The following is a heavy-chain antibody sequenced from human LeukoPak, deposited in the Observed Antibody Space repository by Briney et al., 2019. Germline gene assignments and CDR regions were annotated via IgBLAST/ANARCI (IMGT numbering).Heavy chain of an antibody. J-gene: IGHJ4*02. CDR1: GGSFSGYY. Sequence: PSETLSLTCAVYGGSFSGYYCTWIRQAPGKGLEWIGEIHPSGSTNYNPSLVSRVSLSLDTSKNQFSLRLSSVTAADTAVYFCARGLDTYKSGVDWGQGTLVTVSS. CDR3: ARGLDTYKSGVD. D-gene: IGHD1-26*01. V-gene: IGHV4-34*01. CDR2: IHPSGST.